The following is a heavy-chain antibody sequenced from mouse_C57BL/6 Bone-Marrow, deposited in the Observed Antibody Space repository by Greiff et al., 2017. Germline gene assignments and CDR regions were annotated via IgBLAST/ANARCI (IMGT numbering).Heavy chain of an antibody. D-gene: IGHD1-1*02. CDR3: ERFPGGHYWYFDV. J-gene: IGHJ1*03. V-gene: IGHV1-18*01. CDR1: GYTFTDYN. CDR2: INPNNGGT. Sequence: VQLQQSGPELVKPGASVKIPCKASGYTFTDYNMDWVKQSHGKSLEWIGDINPNNGGTIYNQKFKGKATLTVDKSSSTAYMELRSLTSEDTAVYYCERFPGGHYWYFDVWGTGTTVTVSS.